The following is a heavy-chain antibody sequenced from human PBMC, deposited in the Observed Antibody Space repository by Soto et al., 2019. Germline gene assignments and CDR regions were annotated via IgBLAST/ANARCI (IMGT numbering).Heavy chain of an antibody. J-gene: IGHJ3*01. CDR3: ARFGAFDV. CDR2: IDQSGTT. CDR1: GYSITSGYD. D-gene: IGHD3-10*01. V-gene: IGHV4-38-2*01. Sequence: KSSETLSLTCAVSGYSITSGYDWGWIRQPPGKGLEWMGSIDQSGTTYSSPSLKSRVTISVDTSKNQFSLKMSSVTADDTAVYYCARFGAFDVWGRGTMVTVSS.